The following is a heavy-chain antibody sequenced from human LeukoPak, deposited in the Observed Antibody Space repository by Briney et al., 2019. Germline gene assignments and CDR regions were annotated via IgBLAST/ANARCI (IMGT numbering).Heavy chain of an antibody. CDR2: IYYSGST. Sequence: PSETLSLTCTVSGGSISSSSYYWGWIRQPPGKGLEWIGSIYYSGSTYYNPSLKSRVTISVDTSKNQFSLKLSSVTAADTAVYSCARVAMIVVVFDYWGQGTLVTVSS. J-gene: IGHJ4*02. V-gene: IGHV4-39*07. D-gene: IGHD3-22*01. CDR1: GGSISSSSYY. CDR3: ARVAMIVVVFDY.